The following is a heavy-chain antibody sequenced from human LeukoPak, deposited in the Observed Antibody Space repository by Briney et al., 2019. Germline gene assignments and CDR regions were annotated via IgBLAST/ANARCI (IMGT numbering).Heavy chain of an antibody. Sequence: SETLSLTCTVSGGSISSYYWMWIRQPPGKGLEWIGYIYYSGGTHYNPSLKSRVTMLVDTSRNQFSLKLTAVTAADTAVYYCARETPGAGHFDYWGQGSLVTVSS. V-gene: IGHV4-59*01. J-gene: IGHJ4*02. CDR2: IYYSGGT. D-gene: IGHD7-27*01. CDR3: ARETPGAGHFDY. CDR1: GGSISSYY.